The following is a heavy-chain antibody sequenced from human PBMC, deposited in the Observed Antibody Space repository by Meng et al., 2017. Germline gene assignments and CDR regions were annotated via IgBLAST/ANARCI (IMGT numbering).Heavy chain of an antibody. D-gene: IGHD2/OR15-2a*01. CDR1: GFTFSSYG. Sequence: VQLVGSGGGVVPPGRSLRLSCAGSGFTFSSYGMHWVRQAPGKGLEWVAVIWYDGSNKYYADSVKGRFTISRDNSKNTLYLQMNSLRAEDTAVYYCARGLSTTYWYFDLWGRGTLVTVSS. CDR2: IWYDGSNK. J-gene: IGHJ2*01. CDR3: ARGLSTTYWYFDL. V-gene: IGHV3-33*01.